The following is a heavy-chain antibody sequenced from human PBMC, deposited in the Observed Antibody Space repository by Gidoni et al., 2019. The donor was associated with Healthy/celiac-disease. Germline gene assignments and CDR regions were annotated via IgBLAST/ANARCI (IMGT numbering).Heavy chain of an antibody. J-gene: IGHJ5*02. V-gene: IGHV4-34*01. Sequence: WSGEINHSGSTNYNPSLKSRVTISVDTSKNQFSLKLSSVTAADTAVYYCARGLGDFWSGYSNWFDPWGQGTLVTVSS. D-gene: IGHD3-3*01. CDR2: INHSGST. CDR3: ARGLGDFWSGYSNWFDP.